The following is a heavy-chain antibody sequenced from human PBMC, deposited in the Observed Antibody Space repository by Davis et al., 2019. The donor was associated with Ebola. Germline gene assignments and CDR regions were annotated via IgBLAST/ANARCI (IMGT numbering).Heavy chain of an antibody. Sequence: PGGSLRLSCAASGFTSSPYAMNWVRQAPGKGLEWVAVISYDGSNEYYADSVKGRFTISRDNSKNTLYLQMNSLRLEDTALYFCARMERRGDSGSAFDIWGQGTMVTVSS. D-gene: IGHD1-1*01. V-gene: IGHV3-30-3*01. CDR3: ARMERRGDSGSAFDI. J-gene: IGHJ3*02. CDR1: GFTSSPYA. CDR2: ISYDGSNE.